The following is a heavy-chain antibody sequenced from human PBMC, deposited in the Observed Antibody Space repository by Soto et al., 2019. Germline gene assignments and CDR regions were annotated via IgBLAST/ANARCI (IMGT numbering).Heavy chain of an antibody. V-gene: IGHV3-33*01. J-gene: IGHJ6*02. CDR3: AREGKDIVVVVAANDYYYYGMDV. Sequence: GGSLRLSCAASGFTFSSYGMHWVRQAPGKGLEWVAVIWYDGSNKYYADSVKGRFTISRDNSKNTLYLQMNSLRAEDTAVYYCAREGKDIVVVVAANDYYYYGMDVWGQGTTVTVSS. D-gene: IGHD2-15*01. CDR2: IWYDGSNK. CDR1: GFTFSSYG.